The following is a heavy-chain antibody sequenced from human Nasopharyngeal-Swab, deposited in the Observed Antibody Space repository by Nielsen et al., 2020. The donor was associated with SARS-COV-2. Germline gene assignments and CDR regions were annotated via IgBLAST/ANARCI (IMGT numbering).Heavy chain of an antibody. D-gene: IGHD1-1*01. CDR1: GFTFSDYD. Sequence: GGSLRLSCAASGFTFSDYDMHWVRQATGKGLEWLSGINSAGVAYSPDSVKGRFTISRENAKNSLYLQMDSLIAEDTAVYFCARSTSTSPGIDYWGQGILVTVSS. V-gene: IGHV3-13*01. CDR3: ARSTSTSPGIDY. J-gene: IGHJ4*02. CDR2: INSAGVA.